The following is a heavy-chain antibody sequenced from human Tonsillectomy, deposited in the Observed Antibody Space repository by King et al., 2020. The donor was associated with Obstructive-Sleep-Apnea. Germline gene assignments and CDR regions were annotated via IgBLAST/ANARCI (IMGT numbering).Heavy chain of an antibody. J-gene: IGHJ6*02. D-gene: IGHD3-22*01. CDR2: INHSGST. V-gene: IGHV4-34*01. Sequence: VQLQQWGAGLLKPSETLSLTCAVYGGSFSGYYWSWIRQPPGKGLEWIGEINHSGSTNYNPSLKSRVTISVDTSKNQFSLKLSSVTAADTAVYYCARAGYYYDSSGYGYYYYYGMDVWGQGTTVTVSS. CDR3: ARAGYYYDSSGYGYYYYYGMDV. CDR1: GGSFSGYY.